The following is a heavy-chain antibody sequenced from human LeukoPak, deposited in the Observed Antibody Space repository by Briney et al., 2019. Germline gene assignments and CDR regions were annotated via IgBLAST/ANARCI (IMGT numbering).Heavy chain of an antibody. CDR1: RYTYTHYL. CDR2: IIPLFGTT. V-gene: IGHV1-69*13. D-gene: IGHD6-13*01. Sequence: SSVKVSCQSARYTYTHYLFSWVRQAPGQGVEWMGGIIPLFGTTNFAQTFQDRAIDTADEHTTTPDIEPSSLTAGAPPVYYCARVVREQQHIHVFDIWGQGTMVTVSS. CDR3: ARVVREQQHIHVFDI. J-gene: IGHJ3*02.